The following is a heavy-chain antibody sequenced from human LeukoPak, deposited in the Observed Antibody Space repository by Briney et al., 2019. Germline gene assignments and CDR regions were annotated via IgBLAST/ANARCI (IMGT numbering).Heavy chain of an antibody. D-gene: IGHD3-10*01. CDR2: IYHSGST. V-gene: IGHV4-38-2*02. Sequence: SETLSLTCTVSGYSISSGYYWGWIRQPPGKGLEWIGSIYHSGSTYYNPSLKSRVTISVDTSKNQFSLKLSSVTAADTAVYYCAREGASYYGSGDYLPFDYWGQGTLVTVSS. CDR3: AREGASYYGSGDYLPFDY. J-gene: IGHJ4*02. CDR1: GYSISSGYY.